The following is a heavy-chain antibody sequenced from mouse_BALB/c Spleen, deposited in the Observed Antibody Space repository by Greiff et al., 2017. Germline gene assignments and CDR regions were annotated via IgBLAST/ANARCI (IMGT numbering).Heavy chain of an antibody. D-gene: IGHD2-1*01. V-gene: IGHV5-17*02. CDR3: ARDGNYPSFAY. Sequence: EVKVVESGGGLVQPGGSRKLSCAASGFTFSSFGMHWVRQAPEKGLEWVAYISSGSSTIYYADTVKGRFTISRDNPKNTLFLQMTSLRSEDTAMYYCARDGNYPSFAYWGQGTLVTVSA. CDR2: ISSGSSTI. J-gene: IGHJ3*01. CDR1: GFTFSSFG.